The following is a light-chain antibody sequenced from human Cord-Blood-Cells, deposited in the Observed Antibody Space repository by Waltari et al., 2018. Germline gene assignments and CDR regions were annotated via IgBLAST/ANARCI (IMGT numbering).Light chain of an antibody. CDR3: QSYDSSLSGWV. CDR1: SSNIGAGYD. CDR2: GNS. V-gene: IGLV1-40*01. J-gene: IGLJ3*02. Sequence: QSVLTQPPSVSGAPGQRVTISCTGSSSNIGAGYDVHWYQQLPGTAPNLLIYGNSNRPSGVPDRFSGSKSGTSASLAINGLQAEDEADYYCQSYDSSLSGWVFGGGTKLTVL.